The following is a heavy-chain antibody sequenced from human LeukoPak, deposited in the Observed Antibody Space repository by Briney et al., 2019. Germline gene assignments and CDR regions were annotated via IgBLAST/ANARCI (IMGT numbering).Heavy chain of an antibody. CDR1: GFTFSSYG. Sequence: GGSLRLSCAASGFTFSSYGMHWVRQAPGKGLEWVAVISHDGSNSYYADSVKGRFTISRDNSKNTLYLQMSSLRAEDTAVYYCAKTHYYDSSGVPGDYWGQGTLVTVSS. CDR3: AKTHYYDSSGVPGDY. D-gene: IGHD3-22*01. V-gene: IGHV3-30*18. CDR2: ISHDGSNS. J-gene: IGHJ4*02.